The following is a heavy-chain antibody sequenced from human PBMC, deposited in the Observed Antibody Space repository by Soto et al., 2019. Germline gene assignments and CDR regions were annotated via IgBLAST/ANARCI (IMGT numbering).Heavy chain of an antibody. Sequence: GGALRLSCAASGFSLSSYWVYWVRQNPGKGLVWVARIKDGGDETSYAESVKGRFTISRDNAKNTLHLQMSSLRSEDTAVYYCVRFSGLDVCGQGTTVTVSS. V-gene: IGHV3-74*01. CDR3: VRFSGLDV. CDR2: IKDGGDET. J-gene: IGHJ6*02. CDR1: GFSLSSYW.